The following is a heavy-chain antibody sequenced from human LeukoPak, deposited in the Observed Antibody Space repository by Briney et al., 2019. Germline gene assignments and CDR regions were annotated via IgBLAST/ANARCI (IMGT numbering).Heavy chain of an antibody. J-gene: IGHJ4*02. V-gene: IGHV1-8*01. Sequence: ASVKVSCKASGYTFTSYDINWVRQATGQGLEWMGWMNPNSGSTGYAQKFQGRVTMTRNTSISTAYMELSSLRSEDTAVYYCARGGPLWFGEALWGQGTLVTVSS. CDR1: GYTFTSYD. D-gene: IGHD3-10*01. CDR2: MNPNSGST. CDR3: ARGGPLWFGEAL.